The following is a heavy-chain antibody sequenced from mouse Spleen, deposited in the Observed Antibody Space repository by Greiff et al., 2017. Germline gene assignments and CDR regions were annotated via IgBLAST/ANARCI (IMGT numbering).Heavy chain of an antibody. J-gene: IGHJ2*01. D-gene: IGHD2-3*01. CDR3: ARESYDGYLDY. V-gene: IGHV5-6-3*01. Sequence: VQLKESGGGLVQPGGSLKLSCAASGFTFSSYGMSWVRQTPDKRLELVATINSNGGSTYYPDSVKGRFTISRDNAKNTLYLQMSSLKSEDTAMYYCARESYDGYLDYWGQGTTLTVSS. CDR2: INSNGGST. CDR1: GFTFSSYG.